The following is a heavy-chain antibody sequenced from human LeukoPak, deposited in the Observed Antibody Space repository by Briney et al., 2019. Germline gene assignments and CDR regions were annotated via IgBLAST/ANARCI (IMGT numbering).Heavy chain of an antibody. D-gene: IGHD1-26*01. Sequence: SETLSLTCTVSGGSISSYYWSWIRQPPGKGLEWIGYIYYTGSTNYNPSLKSRVTISVDTSKNHFSLKLSSVTAADTAVYFCARGGSYYDHWGQGTLVTVSS. CDR2: IYYTGST. CDR3: ARGGSYYDH. J-gene: IGHJ4*02. V-gene: IGHV4-59*01. CDR1: GGSISSYY.